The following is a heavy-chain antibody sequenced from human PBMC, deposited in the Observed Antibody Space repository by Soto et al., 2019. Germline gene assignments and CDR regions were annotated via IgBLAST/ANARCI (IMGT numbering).Heavy chain of an antibody. CDR1: GGTFKISA. CDR3: SRRIGSGGVIGGFDY. V-gene: IGHV1-69*06. Sequence: QVQLVQSGAAVRNPGSAVGGSCNASGGTFKISAMNWVRQAPGRGLQGLAGIIPIFDTPRYAQQVQGRVTITVDKFTSTAYVELSSLRSEDTAIYYCSRRIGSGGVIGGFDYWGQGPLVTVAS. J-gene: IGHJ4*02. D-gene: IGHD3-16*02. CDR2: IIPIFDTP.